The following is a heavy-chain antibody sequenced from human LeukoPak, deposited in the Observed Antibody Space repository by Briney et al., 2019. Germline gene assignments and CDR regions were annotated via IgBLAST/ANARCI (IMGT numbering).Heavy chain of an antibody. CDR2: IYYSGST. J-gene: IGHJ6*02. D-gene: IGHD3-22*01. CDR1: GGSISSGGYY. CDR3: ARCRYYYDSSGYYYDEDGMDV. V-gene: IGHV4-31*03. Sequence: SQTLSLTCTVSGGSISSGGYYWSWIRQHPGTGLEWIGYIYYSGSTYYNPSLKSRVTISVDTSKNQFSLKLSSVTAADTAVYYCARCRYYYDSSGYYYDEDGMDVWGQGTTVTVSS.